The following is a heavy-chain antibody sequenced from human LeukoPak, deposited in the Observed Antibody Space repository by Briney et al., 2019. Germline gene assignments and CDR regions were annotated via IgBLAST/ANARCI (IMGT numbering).Heavy chain of an antibody. J-gene: IGHJ4*02. CDR1: GGSMNNYY. D-gene: IGHD2-15*01. Sequence: PSETLSLTCTVSGGSMNNYYWGWIRQPPGKGLEWIGYISYSGGTNYSPSLKSRVTISVDTSKNQFSLKLSSVTAADTAVYYCARGTYCSGGSCYGLNYWGQGTLVTVSS. V-gene: IGHV4-59*12. CDR2: ISYSGGT. CDR3: ARGTYCSGGSCYGLNY.